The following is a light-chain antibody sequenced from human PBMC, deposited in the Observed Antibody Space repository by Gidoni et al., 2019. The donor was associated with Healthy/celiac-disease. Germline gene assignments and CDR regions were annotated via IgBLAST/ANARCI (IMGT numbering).Light chain of an antibody. Sequence: PGTLSLSPGERATISCRASQSVSSSYLAWYQQKPGQAPRLHIYGASSRATGIPDRFSGSGSGTDFTLTISRLDPEDFAVYYCQQYCSSPPWTFXQXTKVEIK. CDR1: QSVSSSY. CDR2: GAS. V-gene: IGKV3-20*01. J-gene: IGKJ1*01. CDR3: QQYCSSPPWT.